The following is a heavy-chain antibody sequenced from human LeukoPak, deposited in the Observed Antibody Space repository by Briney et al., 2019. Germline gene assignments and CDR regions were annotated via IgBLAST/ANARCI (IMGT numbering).Heavy chain of an antibody. CDR2: IYPGDSDT. D-gene: IGHD2-2*01. V-gene: IGHV5-51*01. CDR3: ARRPGWSSTSCPPDY. CDR1: DTRFTNYR. Sequence: GESLKISSSGSDTRFTNYRICSVRPMPGNGLEWMGIIYPGDSDTRYTPSFQGQVTMSADKSINTAYLQWSSLKASATSRYYCARRPGWSSTSCPPDYWGQGTLVTVSP. J-gene: IGHJ4*02.